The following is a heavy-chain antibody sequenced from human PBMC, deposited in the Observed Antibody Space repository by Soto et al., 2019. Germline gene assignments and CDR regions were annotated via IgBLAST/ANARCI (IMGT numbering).Heavy chain of an antibody. V-gene: IGHV4-31*03. Sequence: QVQLQESGPGLVKPSQTLSLTYTVSGGSISSGGYFWSWIRQHPGKGLEFIGYIYNSGSTYYNPSLKSRVNISVDTSKNQFSLKLSSVTAADTAVYYCAGQSITMIARVDYWGQGTLVTVSS. CDR1: GGSISSGGYF. CDR3: AGQSITMIARVDY. J-gene: IGHJ4*02. CDR2: IYNSGST. D-gene: IGHD3-22*01.